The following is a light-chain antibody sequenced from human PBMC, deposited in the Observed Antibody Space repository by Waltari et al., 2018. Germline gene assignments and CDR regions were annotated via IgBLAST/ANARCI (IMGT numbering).Light chain of an antibody. CDR1: QRISSW. CDR3: KQYNSYGT. J-gene: IGKJ1*01. Sequence: DIQMPQSPSPLSASVGDRVTIPCRSSQRISSWLAWYQQKPGKAPKLLIYKASSLESGVPSRFSGSGAGTEFTLTISSLQPDDLATYYGKQYNSYGTFGQGTKVEIK. V-gene: IGKV1-5*03. CDR2: KAS.